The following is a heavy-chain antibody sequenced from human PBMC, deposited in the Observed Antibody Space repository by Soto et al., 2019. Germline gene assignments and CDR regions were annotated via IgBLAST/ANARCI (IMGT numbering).Heavy chain of an antibody. J-gene: IGHJ4*02. CDR2: INTHNQNT. D-gene: IGHD6-19*01. Sequence: QVQLVQSGAEVKKPGASVKVSCKASGYTFTNYPITWVRQAPGQGLEWMGWINTHNQNTIYAQKFQGRVTMTTDTSTSTSYLELGSLRSDDTAVYYCGRESSGSGWSFDFWGQGSLVTVSS. CDR3: GRESSGSGWSFDF. V-gene: IGHV1-18*04. CDR1: GYTFTNYP.